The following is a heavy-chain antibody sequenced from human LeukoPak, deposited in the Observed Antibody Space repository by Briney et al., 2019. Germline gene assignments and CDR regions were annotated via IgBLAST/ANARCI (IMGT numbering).Heavy chain of an antibody. CDR1: GYSISSGYY. CDR3: ARGGGYYGSGSPDY. Sequence: SETLSLTCTVSGYSISSGYYWGWIRQPPGKGLEWIGSIYHSGSTYYNPSLKSRVTISVDTSKNQFSLKLSSVTAADTAVYYCARGGGYYGSGSPDYWGQGTLVTVSS. V-gene: IGHV4-38-2*02. D-gene: IGHD3-10*01. CDR2: IYHSGST. J-gene: IGHJ4*02.